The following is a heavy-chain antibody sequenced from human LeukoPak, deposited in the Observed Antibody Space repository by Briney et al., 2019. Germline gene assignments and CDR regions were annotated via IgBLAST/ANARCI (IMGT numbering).Heavy chain of an antibody. CDR1: GYTLTGYH. CDR3: ARYKHHNYFDY. Sequence: ASVKVSCKTSGYTLTGYHITWVRQAPGQGLEWLGWISADNGDTISAQNFQDRVTMTTDTSTTTAYMELRSLTFDDTAVYYCARYKHHNYFDYWARGTLVTVSS. V-gene: IGHV1-18*01. D-gene: IGHD1-1*01. CDR2: ISADNGDT. J-gene: IGHJ4*02.